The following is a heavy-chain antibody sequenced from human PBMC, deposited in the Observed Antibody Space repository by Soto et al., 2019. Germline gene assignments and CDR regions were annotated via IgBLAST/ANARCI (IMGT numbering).Heavy chain of an antibody. CDR1: GGSFSGYY. Sequence: PSETLSLTCAVYGGSFSGYYWSWIRQPPGKGLEWIGEINHSGSTNYNPSLKSRVTISVDTSKSQFSLKLSSVTAADTAVYYCARAPYPYYFDYWGQGTLVTVSS. J-gene: IGHJ4*02. CDR3: ARAPYPYYFDY. CDR2: INHSGST. V-gene: IGHV4-34*01. D-gene: IGHD2-21*01.